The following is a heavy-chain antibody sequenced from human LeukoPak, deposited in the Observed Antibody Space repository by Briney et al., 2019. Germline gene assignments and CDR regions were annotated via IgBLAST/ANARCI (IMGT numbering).Heavy chain of an antibody. CDR2: IESNGVNT. V-gene: IGHV3-23*01. CDR3: AKDRRFPDDVFDI. CDR1: GFTFSSYA. D-gene: IGHD2-21*01. J-gene: IGHJ3*02. Sequence: PGGSLTLSCAASGFTFSSYAMSWVRQAPGKGLEWVSAIESNGVNTYYLASVKGRFTISRDNSKNTLYLQMNSLRAEDTALYYCAKDRRFPDDVFDIWGHGTMVTVSS.